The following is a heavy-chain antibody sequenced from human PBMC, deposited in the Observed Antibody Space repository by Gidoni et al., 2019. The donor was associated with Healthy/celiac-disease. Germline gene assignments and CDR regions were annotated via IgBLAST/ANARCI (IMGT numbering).Heavy chain of an antibody. CDR3: ARDISVVAETVLAFDI. CDR1: GGSISSGGYY. Sequence: QVQLQESGPGLVKHSQTLSLTCTVSGGSISSGGYYWSWIRQHPGKGLEWIGYIYYSRSTYYNPSLKSRVTISVDTAKNQFSLKLSSVTAADTAVYYCARDISVVAETVLAFDIGGQGTMVTVSS. V-gene: IGHV4-31*03. CDR2: IYYSRST. D-gene: IGHD2-15*01. J-gene: IGHJ3*02.